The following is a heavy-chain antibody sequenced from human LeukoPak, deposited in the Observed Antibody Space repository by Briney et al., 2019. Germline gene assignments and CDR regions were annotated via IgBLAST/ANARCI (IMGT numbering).Heavy chain of an antibody. CDR2: IRQSGDNT. CDR3: VRRGGSDGWGAFDI. J-gene: IGHJ3*02. D-gene: IGHD5-24*01. Sequence: GGSLRLSCAASEFTFSNYVMNWVRQAPGKGLEWVSSIRQSGDNTYYADSVKGRFTISRDNSKNTLSLQMNSLSREDTAIYYCVRRGGSDGWGAFDIWGQGTVVTVSS. V-gene: IGHV3-23*01. CDR1: EFTFSNYV.